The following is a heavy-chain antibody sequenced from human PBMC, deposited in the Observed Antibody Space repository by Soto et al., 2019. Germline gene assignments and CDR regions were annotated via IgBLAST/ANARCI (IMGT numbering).Heavy chain of an antibody. V-gene: IGHV1-18*04. D-gene: IGHD3-9*01. J-gene: IGHJ4*02. Sequence: ASVKVSCKASGYTFTSYYMHWVRQAPGQGLEWMGWISAYNGNTNYAQKLQGRVTMTTDTSTSTAYMELRSLRSDDTAVYYCARAGLLLTGSYMDYWGQGTLVTVSS. CDR1: GYTFTSYY. CDR3: ARAGLLLTGSYMDY. CDR2: ISAYNGNT.